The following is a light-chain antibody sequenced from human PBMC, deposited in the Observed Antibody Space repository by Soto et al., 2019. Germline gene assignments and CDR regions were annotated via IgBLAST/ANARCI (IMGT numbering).Light chain of an antibody. CDR2: DAS. J-gene: IGKJ5*01. CDR3: QHYYNRLPIA. CDR1: QDIGKN. V-gene: IGKV1-33*01. Sequence: IQMTHSPSSLSASVGDRDTITCPASQDIGKNSNRYLHKPGKAPKIRIYDASRLQTGVPSRFSGSGSATRFTFAICSLQPEDIAPYYCQHYYNRLPIAFGLGTRLESK.